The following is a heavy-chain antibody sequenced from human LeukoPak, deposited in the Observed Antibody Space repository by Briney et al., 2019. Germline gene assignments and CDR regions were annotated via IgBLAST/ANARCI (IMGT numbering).Heavy chain of an antibody. CDR1: GFTFGDYA. J-gene: IGHJ4*02. D-gene: IGHD3-10*01. Sequence: GGSLRLSCTASGFTFGDYAMSWVRQAPGKGLEWVGFTRSKAYGETTDYAASVKGRFTISRDDSKSIAYLQMNSLKTEDTAVYYCARGRLDVYYWGQGTLVTVS. CDR2: TRSKAYGETT. CDR3: ARGRLDVYY. V-gene: IGHV3-49*04.